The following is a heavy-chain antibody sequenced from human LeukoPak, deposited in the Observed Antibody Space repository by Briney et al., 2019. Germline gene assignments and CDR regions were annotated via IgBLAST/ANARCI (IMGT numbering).Heavy chain of an antibody. V-gene: IGHV3-48*01. D-gene: IGHD3-10*01. Sequence: GGSLRLSCAASGLIFSSYSMNWVRQAPGKGLEWVSSISSSSSTMYYADSVKGRFTISRDNAKNSLYLQMNSLRAEDTAVYYCARDGWFGELSPYYFDCWGQGTLVTVSS. CDR1: GLIFSSYS. CDR3: ARDGWFGELSPYYFDC. CDR2: ISSSSSTM. J-gene: IGHJ4*02.